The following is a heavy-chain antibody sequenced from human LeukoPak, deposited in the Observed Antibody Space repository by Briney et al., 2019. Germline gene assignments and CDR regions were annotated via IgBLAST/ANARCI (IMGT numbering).Heavy chain of an antibody. CDR2: IKQDGSEK. J-gene: IGHJ4*02. V-gene: IGHV3-7*01. CDR1: GFPFSDSW. Sequence: AGGSLRLSCAASGFPFSDSWMDWVRQAPGKGMEWVANIKQDGSEKHYADSVKGRFTISRDNAKNSLFLQMNGLRAVDTAVYYCSRRLDYWGQGALVTVSS. CDR3: SRRLDY.